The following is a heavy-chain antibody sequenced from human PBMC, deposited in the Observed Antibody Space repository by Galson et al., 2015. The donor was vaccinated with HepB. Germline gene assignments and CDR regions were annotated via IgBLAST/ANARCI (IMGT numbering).Heavy chain of an antibody. J-gene: IGHJ6*02. V-gene: IGHV3-23*01. CDR2: ISGSGVNR. D-gene: IGHD3-16*01. Sequence: SLRLSCAASGFTFNNYAMSWVRQAPGKGLEWVSTISGSGVNRYYADSVKGRFTISRDNSKNTLSLQMNSLRVEDTAVYYCAKVMNFYQYYPMDVWGQGSTVTVSS. CDR1: GFTFNNYA. CDR3: AKVMNFYQYYPMDV.